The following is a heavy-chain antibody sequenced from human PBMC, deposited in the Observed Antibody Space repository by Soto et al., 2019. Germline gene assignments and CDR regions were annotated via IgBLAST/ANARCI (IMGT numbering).Heavy chain of an antibody. Sequence: PGGSLRLSCAVSGFTFSSYSINWVRQAPGKGLEWVSYISSSSSTIYYADSVKGRFTISRDNAKNSLYLQMNSLRDEDTAVYYCARVEVTDTFGYYYGVDVWGQGTTVTVSS. V-gene: IGHV3-48*02. D-gene: IGHD3-16*01. CDR2: ISSSSSTI. J-gene: IGHJ6*02. CDR1: GFTFSSYS. CDR3: ARVEVTDTFGYYYGVDV.